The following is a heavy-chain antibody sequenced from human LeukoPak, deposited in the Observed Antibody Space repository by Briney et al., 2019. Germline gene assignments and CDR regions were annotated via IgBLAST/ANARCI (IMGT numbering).Heavy chain of an antibody. Sequence: ASVKVSCKASGYTFTGYYMHWVRQAPGQGLEWMGRINPNSGGTNYAQKFQGRVTVTRDTSISTAYMELSRLRSDDTAVYYCARGTILPYYYYGMDDWGQGTTVTVSS. CDR1: GYTFTGYY. D-gene: IGHD3-3*01. J-gene: IGHJ6*02. CDR3: ARGTILPYYYYGMDD. CDR2: INPNSGGT. V-gene: IGHV1-2*06.